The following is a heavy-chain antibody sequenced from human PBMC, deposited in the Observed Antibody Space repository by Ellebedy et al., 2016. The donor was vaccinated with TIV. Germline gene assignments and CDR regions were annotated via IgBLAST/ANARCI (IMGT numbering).Heavy chain of an antibody. J-gene: IGHJ4*02. Sequence: SETLSLXXTVSGGSITNYFWSWIRQSPRKGLEWIGYIYYSGTTNYNPSLKSRVTISVDTSKTQFSLKLSSVTAADTAVYYCARDYYGSLDYWGQGILVTVSS. D-gene: IGHD3-10*01. V-gene: IGHV4-59*01. CDR2: IYYSGTT. CDR3: ARDYYGSLDY. CDR1: GGSITNYF.